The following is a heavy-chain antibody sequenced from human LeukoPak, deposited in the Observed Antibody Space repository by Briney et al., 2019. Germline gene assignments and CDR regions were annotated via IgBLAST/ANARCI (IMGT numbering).Heavy chain of an antibody. CDR3: AKDSSTWYDYFDS. D-gene: IGHD6-13*01. V-gene: IGHV3-74*01. CDR2: ITNDGSST. J-gene: IGHJ4*02. CDR1: GLTFSSHW. Sequence: GGSLRLSCAASGLTFSSHWMHWVRQAPGKGLVWVSRITNDGSSTTYADSVKGRFTISRDDAKNMLYLQVNSLRAEDTAVYYCAKDSSTWYDYFDSWGQGTLVTVSS.